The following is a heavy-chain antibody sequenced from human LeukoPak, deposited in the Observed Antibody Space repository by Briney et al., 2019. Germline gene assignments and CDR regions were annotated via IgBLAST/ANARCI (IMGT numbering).Heavy chain of an antibody. CDR3: AREVVRYSRGWPDY. J-gene: IGHJ4*02. D-gene: IGHD6-19*01. V-gene: IGHV1-18*01. CDR2: ISAYNGYT. Sequence: ASVKVSCKASGYTFTNYAISWVRQAPGQGLEWMGWISAYNGYTTYAQKFQGRVTLTTDTSTSTVYMDLGSLRSDDTAVYYCAREVVRYSRGWPDYWGPGTLATVSS. CDR1: GYTFTNYA.